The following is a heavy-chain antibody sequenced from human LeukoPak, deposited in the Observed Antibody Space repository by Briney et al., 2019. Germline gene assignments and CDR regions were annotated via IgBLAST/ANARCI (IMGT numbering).Heavy chain of an antibody. CDR1: GGSISSYY. V-gene: IGHV4-59*08. Sequence: SETLSLTCTVSGGSISSYYWNWIRQPPGKGLEWIGYIYYSGSTNYNPSLKSRVTISVDTSKNQFSLKLSSVTAADTAVYYCARQRQQLVPGAFDIWGQGTMVTVSS. CDR2: IYYSGST. J-gene: IGHJ3*02. D-gene: IGHD6-13*01. CDR3: ARQRQQLVPGAFDI.